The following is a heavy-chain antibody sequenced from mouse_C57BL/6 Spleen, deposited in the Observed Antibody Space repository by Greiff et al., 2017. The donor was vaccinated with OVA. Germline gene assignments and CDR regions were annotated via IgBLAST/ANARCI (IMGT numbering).Heavy chain of an antibody. Sequence: EVKVVESGEGLVKPGGSLKLSCAASGFTFSSYAMSWVRQTPEKRLEWVAYISSGGDYIYYADTVKGRFTISRDNARNTLYLQMRSLKSEDTAMYYCTRGGYGSSYVWYFDVWGTGTTVTVSS. J-gene: IGHJ1*03. CDR1: GFTFSSYA. V-gene: IGHV5-9-1*02. CDR2: ISSGGDYI. CDR3: TRGGYGSSYVWYFDV. D-gene: IGHD1-1*01.